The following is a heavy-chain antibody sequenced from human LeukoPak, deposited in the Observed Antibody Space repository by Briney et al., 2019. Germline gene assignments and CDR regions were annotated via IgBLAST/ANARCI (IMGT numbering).Heavy chain of an antibody. CDR2: IYYSGST. V-gene: IGHV4-61*01. Sequence: SETLSLTCTVSGYSISSGYYWSWIRQPPGKGLEWIGYIYYSGSTNYNPSLKSRVTISVDTSKNQFSLRLISVTAADTAVYFCARVRVIDWGSSYFDYWGQGNLVTVSS. CDR3: ARVRVIDWGSSYFDY. D-gene: IGHD3-9*01. J-gene: IGHJ4*02. CDR1: GYSISSGYY.